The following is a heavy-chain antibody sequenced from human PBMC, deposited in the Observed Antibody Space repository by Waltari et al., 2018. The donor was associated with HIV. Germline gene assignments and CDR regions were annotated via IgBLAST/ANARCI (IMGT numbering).Heavy chain of an antibody. D-gene: IGHD2-15*01. CDR1: GGSFSGYY. CDR2: INHSGST. CDR3: ARWGYCSGGSCYEFDY. Sequence: QVQLQQWGAGLLKPSETLSLTCAVYGGSFSGYYWSWIRQPPGKGLEWIGEINHSGSTNYNPSLKSRVTISVDTSKNQFSLKLSSVTAADTAVYYCARWGYCSGGSCYEFDYWGQGTLVTVSS. J-gene: IGHJ4*02. V-gene: IGHV4-34*01.